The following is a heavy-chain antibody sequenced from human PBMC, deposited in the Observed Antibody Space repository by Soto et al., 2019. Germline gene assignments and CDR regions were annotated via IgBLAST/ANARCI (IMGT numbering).Heavy chain of an antibody. CDR1: GDSIRRYY. D-gene: IGHD3-16*01. V-gene: IGHV4-59*01. J-gene: IGHJ4*02. CDR3: ESAPVGNYAYPSYYGY. Sequence: SETLSLTCTVSGDSIRRYYYSWIRQPLGKELDWIGDNYYLRSTNYNSSLKIRVTISVDTSKHHFYLKLSSVTAADTPVYYCESAPVGNYAYPSYYGYWGRGTLVTVAS. CDR2: NYYLRST.